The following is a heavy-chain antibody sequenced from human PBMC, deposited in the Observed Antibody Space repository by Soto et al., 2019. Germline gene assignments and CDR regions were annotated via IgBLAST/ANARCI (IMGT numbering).Heavy chain of an antibody. CDR2: INSDGSTT. J-gene: IGHJ4*02. Sequence: EVQLVESGGGVVQPGGSLRLSCAASGFTFSDHWMHWVRQVPGKGLVWVARINSDGSTTTYAGAVKGRFTISRASARNTLYLQMDSLRAGDTALYYCARGYSSGPDYWGQGTLVTVSS. CDR1: GFTFSDHW. V-gene: IGHV3-74*01. CDR3: ARGYSSGPDY. D-gene: IGHD6-19*01.